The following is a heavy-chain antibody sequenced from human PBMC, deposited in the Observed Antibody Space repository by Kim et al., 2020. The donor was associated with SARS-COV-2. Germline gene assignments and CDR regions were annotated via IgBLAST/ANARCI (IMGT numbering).Heavy chain of an antibody. V-gene: IGHV4-34*01. CDR3: QGIVGRYYYGMDV. Sequence: SETLSLTCAVYGGSFSGYYWSWIRQPPGKGLEWIGEINHSGSTNYNPSLKSRVTISVDTSKNQFSLKLSSVTAADTAVYYCQGIVGRYYYGMDVLGQGTT. D-gene: IGHD3-22*01. CDR1: GGSFSGYY. J-gene: IGHJ6*02. CDR2: INHSGST.